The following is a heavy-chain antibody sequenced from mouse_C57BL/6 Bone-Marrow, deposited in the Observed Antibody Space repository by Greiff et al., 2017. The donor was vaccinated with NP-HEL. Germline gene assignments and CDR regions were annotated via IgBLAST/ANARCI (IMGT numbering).Heavy chain of an antibody. CDR2: IYPGSGST. CDR3: ARERPYYSSFAY. Sequence: QVQLQQPGAELVKPGASVKLSCKASGYTFTSYWMHWVKQRPGQGLEWIGDIYPGSGSTNYNEKFKSKATLTVDTSSSTAYMQLSSLTSEDSAVYYCARERPYYSSFAYWGQGTTLTVSS. CDR1: GYTFTSYW. V-gene: IGHV1-55*01. D-gene: IGHD2-12*01. J-gene: IGHJ2*01.